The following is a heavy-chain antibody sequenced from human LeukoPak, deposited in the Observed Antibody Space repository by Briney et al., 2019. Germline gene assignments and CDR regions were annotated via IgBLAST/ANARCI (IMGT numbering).Heavy chain of an antibody. D-gene: IGHD2-15*01. Sequence: GGSLRLSCVASGLTFTTYGMHWVRQAPGKGLEWVAVIWYGGGNKYYADSVKGRFTISRDNSKNTLYLQMNSLRAEDTAVYYCARVAYCVGGSCYQGDFDYWGQGTLVTVSS. V-gene: IGHV3-33*01. CDR3: ARVAYCVGGSCYQGDFDY. J-gene: IGHJ4*02. CDR2: IWYGGGNK. CDR1: GLTFTTYG.